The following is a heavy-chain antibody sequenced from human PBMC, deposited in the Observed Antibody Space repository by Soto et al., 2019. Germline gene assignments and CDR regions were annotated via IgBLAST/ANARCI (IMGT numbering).Heavy chain of an antibody. J-gene: IGHJ4*02. D-gene: IGHD4-17*01. CDR3: ARPDDGAVYFDY. CDR2: IYPGDSDT. Sequence: GEPLKSSDKGSGYSWTSYWIGWVRQMPGKGLEWMGTIYPGDSDTRYSPSFQGQVTISADKSISTAYLQWSSLKASDTAMYYCARPDDGAVYFDYWGQGTLVTVSS. CDR1: GYSWTSYW. V-gene: IGHV5-51*01.